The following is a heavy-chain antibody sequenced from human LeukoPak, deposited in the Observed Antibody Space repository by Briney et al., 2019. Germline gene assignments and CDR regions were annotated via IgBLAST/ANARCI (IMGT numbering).Heavy chain of an antibody. V-gene: IGHV1-69*01. CDR2: IIPIFGTA. CDR1: GGTFSSYA. Sequence: GASVKVSCKASGGTFSSYAISWVRQAPGQGLEWMGGIIPIFGTANYAQKFQGRVTITADESTSTAYMELSSLRSEDTAVYYCARVGIAVAGAGWFDPWGQGTLVTVSS. CDR3: ARVGIAVAGAGWFDP. D-gene: IGHD6-19*01. J-gene: IGHJ5*02.